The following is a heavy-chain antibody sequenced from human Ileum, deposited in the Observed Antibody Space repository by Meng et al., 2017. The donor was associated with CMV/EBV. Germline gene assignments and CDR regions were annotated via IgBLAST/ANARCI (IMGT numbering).Heavy chain of an antibody. J-gene: IGHJ4*02. CDR3: AREIPSSSWYYLDY. Sequence: QGHLQESRPGLVKPSQTLSLTFTVSGGSISSGDYYWSWIRQPPGKGLEWIGYIYYSGSTYYNPSLKSRVTISVDTSKNQFSLKLSSVTAADTAVYYCAREIPSSSWYYLDYWGQGTLVTVSS. V-gene: IGHV4-30-4*08. D-gene: IGHD6-13*01. CDR2: IYYSGST. CDR1: GGSISSGDYY.